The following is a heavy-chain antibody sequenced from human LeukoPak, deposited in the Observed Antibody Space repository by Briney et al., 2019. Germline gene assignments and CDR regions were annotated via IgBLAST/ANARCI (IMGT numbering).Heavy chain of an antibody. J-gene: IGHJ5*02. CDR1: GGSFSGYY. CDR2: IYYSGST. Sequence: SETLSLTCAVYGGSFSGYYWSWIRQPPGKGLEWIGYIYYSGSTNYNPSLKSRVTISVDTSKNQFSLKLSSVTAADTAVYYCARDDYYYDSSGYVYWFDPWGQGTLVTVSS. V-gene: IGHV4-59*01. CDR3: ARDDYYYDSSGYVYWFDP. D-gene: IGHD3-22*01.